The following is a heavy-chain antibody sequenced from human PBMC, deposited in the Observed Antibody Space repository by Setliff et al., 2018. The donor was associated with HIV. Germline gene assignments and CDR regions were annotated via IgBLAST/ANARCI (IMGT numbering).Heavy chain of an antibody. V-gene: IGHV1-2*06. CDR2: INPNSGGT. Sequence: GASVKVSCKTSEYSFTDYHIHWIRQAPGQGLEWMGRINPNSGGTDYAQKFLVRVTMTSDTSISTAYMELSRLTSDDSALYYCARDDLTFILDLDYWGQGTLVTVSS. J-gene: IGHJ4*02. CDR3: ARDDLTFILDLDY. D-gene: IGHD1-1*01. CDR1: EYSFTDYH.